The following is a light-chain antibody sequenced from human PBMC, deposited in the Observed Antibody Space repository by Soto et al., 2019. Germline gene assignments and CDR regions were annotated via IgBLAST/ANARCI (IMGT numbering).Light chain of an antibody. V-gene: IGLV1-44*01. CDR2: CNN. CDR1: SSNIGSNT. J-gene: IGLJ2*01. Sequence: QSVLTQPPSASGTPGQRVTISCSGSSSNIGSNTVNWYQQLPGTAPKILIYCNNHQPSGVPDRFSGSKSGTSASLAISGLQSEDDADYYCAAWDDSLNGVVFGGGTKVTVL. CDR3: AAWDDSLNGVV.